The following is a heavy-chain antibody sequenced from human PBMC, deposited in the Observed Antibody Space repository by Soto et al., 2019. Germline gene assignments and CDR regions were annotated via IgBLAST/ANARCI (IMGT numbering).Heavy chain of an antibody. J-gene: IGHJ4*02. CDR1: GFTFSSYA. CDR2: ISGSGGST. Sequence: GGALRLSCAASGFTFSSYAMSWVRQAPGKGLEWVSAISGSGGSTYYADSVKGRFTISRDNSKNTLYLQMNSLRAEDTAVYYCAMSPKPYYFDYWGQGTLVTVSS. V-gene: IGHV3-23*01. CDR3: AMSPKPYYFDY.